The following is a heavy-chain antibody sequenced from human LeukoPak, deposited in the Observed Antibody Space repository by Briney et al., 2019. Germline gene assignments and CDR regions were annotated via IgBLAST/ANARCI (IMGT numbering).Heavy chain of an antibody. CDR2: NYHSGST. V-gene: IGHV4-38-2*02. CDR1: GYSISSDYY. D-gene: IGHD3-3*01. J-gene: IGHJ5*02. Sequence: SETLSLTCAVSGYSISSDYYWGWIRPPPGEGLEWVGSNYHSGSTYYNPPLKSRITISVDTSKNQLSLKLSSVTAADTAVYYCARDLRFLEWSLSSFDPWGQGTLVTVSS. CDR3: ARDLRFLEWSLSSFDP.